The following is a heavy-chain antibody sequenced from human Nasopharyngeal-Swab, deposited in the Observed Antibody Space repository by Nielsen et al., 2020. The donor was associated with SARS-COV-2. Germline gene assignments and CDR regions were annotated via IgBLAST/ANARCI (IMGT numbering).Heavy chain of an antibody. V-gene: IGHV3-48*01. J-gene: IGHJ4*02. Sequence: LSLTCAASGFTLSSNSMNWVRQAPGKGLEWVSYISSSSSTIYYADSVKGRFTISRDNAKNSLYLQMNSLRAEDTAVYYCARPSITMVRGVIIDYWGQGTLVTVSS. CDR3: ARPSITMVRGVIIDY. CDR1: GFTLSSNS. D-gene: IGHD3-10*01. CDR2: ISSSSSTI.